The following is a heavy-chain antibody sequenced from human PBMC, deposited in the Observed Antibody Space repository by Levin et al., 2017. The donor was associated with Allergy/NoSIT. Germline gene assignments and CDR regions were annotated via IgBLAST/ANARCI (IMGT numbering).Heavy chain of an antibody. CDR1: GGSISSYY. J-gene: IGHJ6*02. CDR2: IYYSGST. D-gene: IGHD6-13*01. V-gene: IGHV4-59*01. Sequence: SQTLSLTCTVSGGSISSYYWSWIRQPPGKGLEWIGYIYYSGSTNYNPSLKSRVTISVDTSKNQFSLKLSSVTAADTAVYYCARRRGSWQKEYGMDVWGQGTTVTVSS. CDR3: ARRRGSWQKEYGMDV.